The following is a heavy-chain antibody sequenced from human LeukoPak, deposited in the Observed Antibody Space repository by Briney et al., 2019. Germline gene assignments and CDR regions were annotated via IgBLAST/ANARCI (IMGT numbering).Heavy chain of an antibody. Sequence: PGGSLRLSCAASGFTFSDYYMSWIRQPPGKGLEWIGYVYHTGHTHYSPSLKSRVTVSLDTSRNQVSLILSSVTAADTAVYYCARHRFGHLFDYWGQGTLVFVSS. J-gene: IGHJ4*02. D-gene: IGHD3-16*01. CDR2: VYHTGHT. CDR3: ARHRFGHLFDY. CDR1: GFTFSDYY. V-gene: IGHV4-59*01.